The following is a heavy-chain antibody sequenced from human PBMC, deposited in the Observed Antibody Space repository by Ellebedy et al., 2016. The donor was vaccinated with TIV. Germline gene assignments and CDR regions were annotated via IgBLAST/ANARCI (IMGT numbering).Heavy chain of an antibody. J-gene: IGHJ4*02. D-gene: IGHD6-13*01. Sequence: MPSETLSLTCTVSGGSITSYYWGWIRQSPGKELEWIGYISDGGSTKYNASLKSRVSISVDTSKNQFSLKLSPMTATDTAVYYCARHHGGIAAGSARVFDSWGQGTLVIVSS. CDR1: GGSITSYY. CDR3: ARHHGGIAAGSARVFDS. CDR2: ISDGGST. V-gene: IGHV4-59*08.